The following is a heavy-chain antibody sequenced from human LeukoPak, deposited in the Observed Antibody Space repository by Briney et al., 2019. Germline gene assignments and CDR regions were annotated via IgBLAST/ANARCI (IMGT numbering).Heavy chain of an antibody. D-gene: IGHD5-24*01. CDR3: ARGEAGYNSYYYYYYMDV. V-gene: IGHV4-59*08. CDR1: GGSISSYY. CDR2: IYFTGST. J-gene: IGHJ6*03. Sequence: SETLSLTCTVSGGSISSYYWSWIRQPPGKGLEWIGYIYFTGSTNYNPSLKSRVTTSVDTSRNQFSLKLRSVTAADTAVYYCARGEAGYNSYYYYYYMDVWGKGTTVTVSS.